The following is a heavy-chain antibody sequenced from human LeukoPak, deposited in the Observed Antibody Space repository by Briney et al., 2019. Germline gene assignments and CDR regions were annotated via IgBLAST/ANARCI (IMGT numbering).Heavy chain of an antibody. J-gene: IGHJ3*02. CDR2: ISSSGTTM. CDR3: ASPVTTVTTNSFDI. CDR1: GFTFSDYE. D-gene: IGHD4-17*01. Sequence: GGSLRLSCAASGFTFSDYEMNCVRQAPGKGLEWLSYISSSGTTMYYADSVRGRFTISRDNTKDSLYLQMNSLRAEDTAVYYCASPVTTVTTNSFDIWGQGTRVTVSS. V-gene: IGHV3-48*03.